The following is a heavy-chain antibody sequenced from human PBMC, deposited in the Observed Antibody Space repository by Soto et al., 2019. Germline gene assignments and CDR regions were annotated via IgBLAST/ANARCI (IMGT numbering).Heavy chain of an antibody. CDR2: IIPLLDVT. J-gene: IGHJ4*02. CDR3: ARDSGTVGYDDS. Sequence: QVQLVQSGAEVKKPGSSVKVSCKASGGTFSTYTINWVRQAPGQGLEWMGRIIPLLDVTNNAQRFQGRVTITADKSTSPVYMELPSLTSQDTAVYYCARDSGTVGYDDSWGQGTLVTVSS. D-gene: IGHD3-10*01. CDR1: GGTFSTYT. V-gene: IGHV1-69*08.